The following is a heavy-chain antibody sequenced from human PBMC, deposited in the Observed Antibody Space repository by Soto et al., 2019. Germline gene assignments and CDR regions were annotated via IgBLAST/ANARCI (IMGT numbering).Heavy chain of an antibody. Sequence: SVKVSCKASGGTFSSYAISGVLQAPLQGLEWMGGIIPIFGTANYAQKIQGRVTITADESTSTAYMELSSLRSEDTAVYYCARMSIGSGRLNWFDPWGQGTLVTVSS. CDR1: GGTFSSYA. D-gene: IGHD6-19*01. V-gene: IGHV1-69*13. CDR3: ARMSIGSGRLNWFDP. J-gene: IGHJ5*02. CDR2: IIPIFGTA.